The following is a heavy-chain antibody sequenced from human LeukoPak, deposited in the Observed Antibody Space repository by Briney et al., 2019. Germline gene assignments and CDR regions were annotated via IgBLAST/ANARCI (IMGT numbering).Heavy chain of an antibody. CDR2: IIGSGGST. CDR1: GFTFSSYA. CDR3: AKAGVVPAATNYYYYYYMDV. Sequence: GGSLRLSCAASGFTFSSYAMSWVRQAPGKGLEWVSAIIGSGGSTYYADSVKGRFTISRDNSKNTLYLQMNSLRAEDTAVYYCAKAGVVPAATNYYYYYYMDVWGKGTTVTVSS. J-gene: IGHJ6*03. D-gene: IGHD2-2*01. V-gene: IGHV3-23*01.